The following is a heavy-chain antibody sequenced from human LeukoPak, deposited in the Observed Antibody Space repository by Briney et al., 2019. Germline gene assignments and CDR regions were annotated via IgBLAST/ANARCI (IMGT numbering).Heavy chain of an antibody. V-gene: IGHV4-59*01. CDR3: ARGPLTDGLGYFDY. D-gene: IGHD1-14*01. CDR1: GGSISTYY. CDR2: IYYSGST. Sequence: SETLSLTCTVSGGSISTYYWSWIRQPPGKGLECIGYIYYSGSTNYNPSLRSRVTISVDRSKNQFSLKLISVTAADTALYYCARGPLTDGLGYFDYWGQGTLVIVSS. J-gene: IGHJ4*02.